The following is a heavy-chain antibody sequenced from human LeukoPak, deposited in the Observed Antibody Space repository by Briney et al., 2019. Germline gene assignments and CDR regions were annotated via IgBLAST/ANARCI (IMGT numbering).Heavy chain of an antibody. D-gene: IGHD3-22*01. CDR1: GFTFSSYG. CDR2: ISYDGSNK. J-gene: IGHJ4*02. V-gene: IGHV3-30*03. CDR3: ARDRPYYDSSGYYYSYYFDY. Sequence: GRSLRLSCAASGFTFSSYGMHWVRQAPGKGLEWVAVISYDGSNKYYADSVKGRFTISRDNSKNTLYLQMNSLRAEDTAVYYCARDRPYYDSSGYYYSYYFDYWGQGTLVTVSS.